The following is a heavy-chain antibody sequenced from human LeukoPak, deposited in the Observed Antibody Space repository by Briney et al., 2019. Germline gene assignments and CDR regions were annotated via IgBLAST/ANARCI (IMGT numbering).Heavy chain of an antibody. CDR3: ARSIADYDFWSGYYRSHYMDV. CDR2: IYYSGST. Sequence: PSETLSLTCTVSGGSISSGDYYWSWIRQPPGKGLEWIGYIYYSGSTYYNPSLKSRVTISVDTSKNQFSLKLSSVTAPDTAVYYCARSIADYDFWSGYYRSHYMDVWGKGTTVTVSS. D-gene: IGHD3-3*01. CDR1: GGSISSGDYY. V-gene: IGHV4-30-4*08. J-gene: IGHJ6*03.